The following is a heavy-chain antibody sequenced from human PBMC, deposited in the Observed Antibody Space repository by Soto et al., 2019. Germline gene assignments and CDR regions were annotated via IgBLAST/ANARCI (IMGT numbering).Heavy chain of an antibody. V-gene: IGHV4-39*01. CDR2: IFYTVST. J-gene: IGHJ4*02. CDR1: SGSISTTIYS. CDR3: ARHDGHSGSVIGY. D-gene: IGHD1-26*01. Sequence: PSDTLSLTFTVSSGSISTTIYSWDCIRQPPGKGLEWIGSIFYTVSTYSNPSLKSRVTISVDTSKNQFSLKLSSVTAADTAVYYCARHDGHSGSVIGYWGKGTLVTVSS.